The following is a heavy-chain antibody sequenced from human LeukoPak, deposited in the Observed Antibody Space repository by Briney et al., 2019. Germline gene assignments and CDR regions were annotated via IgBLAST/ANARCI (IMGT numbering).Heavy chain of an antibody. CDR1: GFTFDDYA. CDR3: AKALKGVFDY. Sequence: PGRSLRLSCAASGFTFDDYAMHWVRQAPGKGLEWVSGISWNSGSVGYADSVKGRLTISRDNAKNSLYLQMNSLRAEDTALYYCAKALKGVFDYWGQGTLVTVSS. J-gene: IGHJ4*02. V-gene: IGHV3-9*01. CDR2: ISWNSGSV. D-gene: IGHD3-16*01.